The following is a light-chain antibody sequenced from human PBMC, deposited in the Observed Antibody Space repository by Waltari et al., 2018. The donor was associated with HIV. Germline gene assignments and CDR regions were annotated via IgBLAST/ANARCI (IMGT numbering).Light chain of an antibody. CDR1: QNIDTY. CDR2: SAS. CDR3: QQSYRTPWT. Sequence: DIPMTQHQSSLSPYVGDRVTIICRASQNIDTYLTCYQQKPGKAPNLLISSASSLQGGAPSRFRGRGSGTEFTLTISSLQPEDFAIYYCQQSYRTPWTFGQGTRVDIK. V-gene: IGKV1-39*01. J-gene: IGKJ1*01.